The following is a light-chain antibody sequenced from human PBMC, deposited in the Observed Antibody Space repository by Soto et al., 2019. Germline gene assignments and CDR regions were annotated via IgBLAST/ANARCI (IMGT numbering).Light chain of an antibody. J-gene: IGKJ1*01. V-gene: IGKV3-15*01. Sequence: EIVMTQSPDILPVSPGERSTLSCRASQSVSSNLAWYQQKPGQSPRLLIYGASTRATGIPVRFSGSGSGTEFTLTISSLQSEDFAVYYCHQYNYWPTFGQGTKVDIK. CDR3: HQYNYWPT. CDR1: QSVSSN. CDR2: GAS.